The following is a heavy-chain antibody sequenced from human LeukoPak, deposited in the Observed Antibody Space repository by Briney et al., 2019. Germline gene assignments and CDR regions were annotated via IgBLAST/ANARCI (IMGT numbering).Heavy chain of an antibody. J-gene: IGHJ2*01. D-gene: IGHD3-22*01. CDR2: INHSGST. V-gene: IGHV4-34*01. CDR3: ARDGSGSWYFDL. CDR1: GGSFSGYY. Sequence: PSETLSLTCAVYGGSFSGYYWSWIRQPPGKGLEWIGEINHSGSTNYNPSLKSRVTISVDTSKNQFSLKLSSVTAADTAVYYCARDGSGSWYFDLWGRGTLVTVSS.